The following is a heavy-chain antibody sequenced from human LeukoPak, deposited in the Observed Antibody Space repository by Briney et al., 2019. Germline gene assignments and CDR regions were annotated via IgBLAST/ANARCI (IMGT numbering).Heavy chain of an antibody. J-gene: IGHJ4*02. CDR2: IITYGEYT. Sequence: GGSLRLSCAASGFTFSNYALHWGRQAPGKGLEHVSAIITYGEYTYYADSLEARFTISRDNSKNTLYLQVGSMRAEDTAVYYCVKDQRVGISRWFVPYFYFDSWGQGTLVTVSS. CDR3: VKDQRVGISRWFVPYFYFDS. D-gene: IGHD3-10*01. CDR1: GFTFSNYA. V-gene: IGHV3-64D*06.